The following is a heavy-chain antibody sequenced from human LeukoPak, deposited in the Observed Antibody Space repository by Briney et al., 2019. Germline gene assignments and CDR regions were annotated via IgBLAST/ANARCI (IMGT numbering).Heavy chain of an antibody. V-gene: IGHV1-46*01. D-gene: IGHD4-11*01. CDR1: GYTFTSYY. Sequence: ASVKVSCKASGYTFTSYYMHWVRQAPGQGLEWMGIINPRGDSTTYAQKFQGRVTMTRDTSTSTVYMELSSLRSEDTAMYYCARDSLKDDYSHFDYWGQGTLATVSS. J-gene: IGHJ4*02. CDR2: INPRGDST. CDR3: ARDSLKDDYSHFDY.